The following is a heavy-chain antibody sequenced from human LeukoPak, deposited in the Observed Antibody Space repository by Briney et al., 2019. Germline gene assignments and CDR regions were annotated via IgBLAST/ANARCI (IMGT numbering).Heavy chain of an antibody. CDR2: IYYSGST. Sequence: PSQTLSLTCTVSGGSINSGGYYWSWIRQPPGKGLEWTGYIYYSGSTNYNPSLNSRVTISVDTSKNQFSLRLSSVTAADTAIYYCARAVSGCFDYWGQGTLVTVSS. V-gene: IGHV4-61*08. J-gene: IGHJ4*02. CDR1: GGSINSGGYY. D-gene: IGHD6-19*01. CDR3: ARAVSGCFDY.